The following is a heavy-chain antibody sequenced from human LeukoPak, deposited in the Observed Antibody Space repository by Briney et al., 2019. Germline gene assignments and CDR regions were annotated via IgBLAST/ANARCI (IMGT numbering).Heavy chain of an antibody. Sequence: GGSLRLSCAASGFTFSSYGMHWVRQAPGKGLEWVAVIWYDGSNKYYADSVKGRFTISGDNYKNTLYLQMNSLRAEDTAVYYCAREIPGYYDSSGYYRPGLNGGYGFDPWGQGTLVTVSS. D-gene: IGHD3-22*01. CDR1: GFTFSSYG. CDR3: AREIPGYYDSSGYYRPGLNGGYGFDP. J-gene: IGHJ5*02. V-gene: IGHV3-33*01. CDR2: IWYDGSNK.